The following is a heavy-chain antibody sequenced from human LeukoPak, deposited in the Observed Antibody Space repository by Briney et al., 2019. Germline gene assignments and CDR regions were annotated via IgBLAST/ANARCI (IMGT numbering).Heavy chain of an antibody. CDR1: GFTFSSYS. D-gene: IGHD3-3*01. J-gene: IGHJ4*02. V-gene: IGHV3-48*01. Sequence: GGSLRLSCAASGFTFSSYSMNWVRQAPGKGLEWVSYISSSSSTIYYADSVKGRFTISRDNAKNSLYLQMNSLRAEDTAVYYCARDFLSEFWSGYYNYWGQGTLVTVSS. CDR2: ISSSSSTI. CDR3: ARDFLSEFWSGYYNY.